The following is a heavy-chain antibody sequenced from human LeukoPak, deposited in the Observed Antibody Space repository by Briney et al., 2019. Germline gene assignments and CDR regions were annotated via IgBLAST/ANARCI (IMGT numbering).Heavy chain of an antibody. CDR3: ARLHRYYDSSGYWAGRGAFDI. CDR2: IYPGDSNT. D-gene: IGHD3-22*01. J-gene: IGHJ3*02. CDR1: GSIFTNDW. Sequence: GAPLQISSKSSGSIFTNDWIGCVRQLPGKGLEWLGIIYPGDSNTKYNPSFQGQVTISVDKSISTSYLKWSSLKASDTAMYYCARLHRYYDSSGYWAGRGAFDIWGQGTMVTVSS. V-gene: IGHV5-51*01.